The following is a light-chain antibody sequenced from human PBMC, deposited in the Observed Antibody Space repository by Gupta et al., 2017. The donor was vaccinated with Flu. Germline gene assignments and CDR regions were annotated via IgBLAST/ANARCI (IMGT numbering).Light chain of an antibody. Sequence: CETIQSICYNSDNNNYLFWYQQKPPQPPKMLMHCATTRSASVPDLFSSGGCATYSFPTISSRLANDVVVYFCQQYYCTPYTFGRGTKVEIK. V-gene: IGKV4-1*01. CDR2: CAT. CDR3: QQYYCTPYT. J-gene: IGKJ2*01. CDR1: QSICYNSDNNNY.